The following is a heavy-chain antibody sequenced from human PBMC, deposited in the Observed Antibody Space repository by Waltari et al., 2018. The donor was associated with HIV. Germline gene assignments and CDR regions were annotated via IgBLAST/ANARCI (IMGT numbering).Heavy chain of an antibody. CDR2: ISGSIFIYT. CDR3: AHQISGQWLTPGH. Sequence: LESGGGLVQPGESLRLSCAASGFAFNNYAMNWVRQAPGKGQWGVADISGSIFIYTYYADSGKGRFTVSRDNSKSTVYLQMNSLRVEDTAVYYCAHQISGQWLTPGHWGQGTLVTVSS. D-gene: IGHD6-19*01. CDR1: GFAFNNYA. V-gene: IGHV3-23*01. J-gene: IGHJ4*02.